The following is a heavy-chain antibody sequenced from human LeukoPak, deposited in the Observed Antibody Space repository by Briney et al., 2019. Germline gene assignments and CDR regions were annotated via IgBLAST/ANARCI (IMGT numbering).Heavy chain of an antibody. CDR2: MNPNSGNT. V-gene: IGHV1-8*01. Sequence: ASVKVSCKASGYTFTSYDINWVRQATGQGLEWMGWMNPNSGNTGYAQKFQGRVTMTRNTSISTAYMELSSLRSEDTAVYYCARGKVRYYDFWSGYYGSRVYYFDYWGQGTLVTVSS. CDR1: GYTFTSYD. J-gene: IGHJ4*02. CDR3: ARGKVRYYDFWSGYYGSRVYYFDY. D-gene: IGHD3-3*01.